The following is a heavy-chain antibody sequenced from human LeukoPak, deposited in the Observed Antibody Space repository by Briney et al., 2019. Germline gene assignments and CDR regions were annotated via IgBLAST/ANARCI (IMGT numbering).Heavy chain of an antibody. Sequence: GGSLRLSCAASGFTFSDYYMSWVRQAPGKGLEWVSVIYSGGSTYYADSVKGRFTISRDNSKNTLYLQMNSLRAEDTAVYYCARAQANWATYYFDYWGQGTLVTVSS. J-gene: IGHJ4*02. CDR2: IYSGGST. CDR3: ARAQANWATYYFDY. D-gene: IGHD7-27*01. CDR1: GFTFSDYY. V-gene: IGHV3-66*01.